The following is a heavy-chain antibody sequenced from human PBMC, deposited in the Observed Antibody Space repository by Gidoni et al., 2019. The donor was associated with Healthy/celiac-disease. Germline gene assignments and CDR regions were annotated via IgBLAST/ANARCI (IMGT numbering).Heavy chain of an antibody. Sequence: QVQLVESGGGVVQPGRSLRLSCAASGFTFSSYGMHWVRQAPGKGLEWVAFISYDGSNKYYADSVKGRFTISRDNSKNTLYLQMNSLRAEDTAVYYWAKDAGSGYSSGWYLYYYYGMDVWGQGTTVTVSS. D-gene: IGHD6-19*01. CDR3: AKDAGSGYSSGWYLYYYYGMDV. J-gene: IGHJ6*02. CDR2: ISYDGSNK. V-gene: IGHV3-30*18. CDR1: GFTFSSYG.